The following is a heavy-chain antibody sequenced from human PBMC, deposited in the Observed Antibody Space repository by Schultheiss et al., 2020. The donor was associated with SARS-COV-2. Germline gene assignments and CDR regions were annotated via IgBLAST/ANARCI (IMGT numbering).Heavy chain of an antibody. CDR3: AKETYAPYNILTGYSPHFDY. CDR1: GFTVSSNY. CDR2: IYSDGST. V-gene: IGHV3-66*01. Sequence: GGSLRLSCAASGFTVSSNYLSWVRQAPGKGLEWVSVIYSDGSTYYADSVKGRFTISRDNSKNTLFLQMNSLRAEDTAVYYCAKETYAPYNILTGYSPHFDYWGQGTLVTVSS. J-gene: IGHJ4*02. D-gene: IGHD3-9*01.